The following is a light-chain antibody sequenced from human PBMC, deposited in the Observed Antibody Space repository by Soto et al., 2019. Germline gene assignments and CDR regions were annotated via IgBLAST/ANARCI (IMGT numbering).Light chain of an antibody. CDR3: QVWDSDSAHVV. V-gene: IGLV3-21*02. Sequence: SYELTQPPSVSVAPGQTARIACGGDDIGTKSVHWYRQRPGLAPVMGVYNDNDRPSGIPERISGSNSGNTATLSFSRVEAGDEADYYCQVWDSDSAHVVFGGGTKVTVL. CDR1: DIGTKS. CDR2: NDN. J-gene: IGLJ2*01.